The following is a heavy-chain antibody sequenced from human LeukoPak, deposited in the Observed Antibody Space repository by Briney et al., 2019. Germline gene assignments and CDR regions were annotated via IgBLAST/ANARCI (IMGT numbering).Heavy chain of an antibody. Sequence: GASVKVSCKASGGTFSSYAISWVRQAPGQGLEWMGGIIPIFGTANYAQKFQGRVTITTDESMSTAYMELSSLRSEDTAVYYCARGGGSSSRQDYFDYWGQGTLVTVSS. D-gene: IGHD6-6*01. CDR3: ARGGGSSSRQDYFDY. J-gene: IGHJ4*02. CDR2: IIPIFGTA. V-gene: IGHV1-69*05. CDR1: GGTFSSYA.